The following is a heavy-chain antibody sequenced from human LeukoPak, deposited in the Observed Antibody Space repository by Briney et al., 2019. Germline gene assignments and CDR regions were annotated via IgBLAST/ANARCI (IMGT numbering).Heavy chain of an antibody. J-gene: IGHJ6*03. CDR3: ELSDYDFWSGYYVGDYYYMDV. CDR1: GGTFSSYA. Sequence: SVKVSCKASGGTFSSYAISWVRQAPGQGLEWMGGIIPIFGTANYAQKFQGRVTITTDESTSTAYMELSSLRSEDTAVYYCELSDYDFWSGYYVGDYYYMDVWGKGTTVTVSS. CDR2: IIPIFGTA. V-gene: IGHV1-69*05. D-gene: IGHD3-3*01.